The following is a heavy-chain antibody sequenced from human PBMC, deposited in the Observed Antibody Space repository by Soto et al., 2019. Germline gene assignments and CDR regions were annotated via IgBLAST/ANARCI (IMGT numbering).Heavy chain of an antibody. J-gene: IGHJ4*02. D-gene: IGHD4-17*01. V-gene: IGHV4-34*01. CDR3: ARAHYGDYDY. CDR2: INHSGST. Sequence: QVQLQQWGAGLLKPSETLSLTCAVYGGSFGGYYWSWIRQPPGKGLEWIGEINHSGSTNYNPSLKSRVTISVDTSKNQFSLKLSSVTAADTAVYYCARAHYGDYDYWGQGTLVTVSS. CDR1: GGSFGGYY.